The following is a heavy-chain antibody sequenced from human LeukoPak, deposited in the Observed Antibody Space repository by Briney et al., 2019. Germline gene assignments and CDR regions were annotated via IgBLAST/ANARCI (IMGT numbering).Heavy chain of an antibody. CDR2: IIPIFGTA. D-gene: IGHD3-22*01. CDR1: GGTFSSYA. Sequence: SVKVSCKASGGTFSSYAISWVRQAPGQGLEWMGGIIPIFGTANYAQKFQGRVTITADESTSTAYMELSSLRSEDTAVYYCARYDSSGYSNWFDPWGQGTLVTVSS. CDR3: ARYDSSGYSNWFDP. V-gene: IGHV1-69*01. J-gene: IGHJ5*02.